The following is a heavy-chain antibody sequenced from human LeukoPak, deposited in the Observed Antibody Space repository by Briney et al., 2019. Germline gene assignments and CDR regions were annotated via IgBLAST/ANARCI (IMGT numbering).Heavy chain of an antibody. CDR2: INPNSGGT. V-gene: IGHV1-2*02. J-gene: IGHJ5*02. CDR3: ARAGISDILTPPLNWFDP. CDR1: GYTFTGYY. D-gene: IGHD3-9*01. Sequence: ASVKVSCKASGYTFTGYYMHWVRQAPGQGLEWMGWINPNSGGTNYAQKFQGRVTMTRDTSISTAYMELSRLRSDDTAVYYCARAGISDILTPPLNWFDPWGQGTLVTVSS.